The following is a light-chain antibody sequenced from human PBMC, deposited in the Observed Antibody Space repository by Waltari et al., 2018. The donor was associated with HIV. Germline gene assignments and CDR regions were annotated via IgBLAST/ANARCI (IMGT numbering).Light chain of an antibody. CDR1: QGISGY. Sequence: DIQMTQSPSSLSASVGDRVTITCRASQGISGYVNWYKQKPGKAPNLLIYAASSLQGGVPTRFSGSGSGTEFTLTISSLQPEDFATDVCQQSYRKPRTFGQGTKVEIK. J-gene: IGKJ1*01. CDR3: QQSYRKPRT. V-gene: IGKV1-39*01. CDR2: AAS.